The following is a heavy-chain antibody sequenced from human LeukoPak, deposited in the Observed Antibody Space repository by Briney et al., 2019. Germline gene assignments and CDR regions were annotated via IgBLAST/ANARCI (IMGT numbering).Heavy chain of an antibody. CDR2: IYSGGST. CDR3: ARTSAMTTVPNFDY. V-gene: IGHV3-66*01. CDR1: GFTFSSYA. Sequence: GSLRLSCAASGFTFSSYAMSWVRQAPGKGLEWVSVIYSGGSTYYADSVKGRFTISRDNSKNTLYLQMNSLRAEDTAVYYCARTSAMTTVPNFDYWGQGTLVTVSS. J-gene: IGHJ4*02. D-gene: IGHD4-11*01.